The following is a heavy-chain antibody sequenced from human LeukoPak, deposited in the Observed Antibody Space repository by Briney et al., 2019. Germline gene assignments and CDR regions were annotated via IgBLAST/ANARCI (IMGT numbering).Heavy chain of an antibody. CDR1: GGSFSRYY. D-gene: IGHD2-21*02. CDR3: ARGGLYCGGDCYVDH. Sequence: PSETLSLTCAVYGGSFSRYYWSWIRQPPEKGLEWIGEINHSGSTNYNPSLKSRVTISVDTSKNQFSLKLSSVTAADTAVYYCARGGLYCGGDCYVDHWGQGSLDTVSS. V-gene: IGHV4-34*01. J-gene: IGHJ4*02. CDR2: INHSGST.